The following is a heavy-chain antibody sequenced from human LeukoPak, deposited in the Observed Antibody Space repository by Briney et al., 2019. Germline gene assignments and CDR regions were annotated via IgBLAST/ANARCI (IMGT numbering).Heavy chain of an antibody. CDR1: GFTFSSYA. J-gene: IGHJ4*02. V-gene: IGHV3-30-3*01. D-gene: IGHD6-13*01. Sequence: PGGSLRLSCAASGFTFSSYAMHWVRQAPGKGLEWVAVISYDGSNKYYADSVKGRFTISRDNSKNTLYLQMNSLRAEDTAVYYCARDLIAAAGTGEGYWGQGTLVTVSS. CDR2: ISYDGSNK. CDR3: ARDLIAAAGTGEGY.